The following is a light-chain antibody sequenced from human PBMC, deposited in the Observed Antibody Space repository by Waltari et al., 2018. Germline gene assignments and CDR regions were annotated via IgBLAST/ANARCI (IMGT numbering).Light chain of an antibody. CDR2: AAS. CDR1: QTIFTY. Sequence: DTQMTQAPSFLSASVGDRVTITCRASQTIFTYINWYQQRPGKAPKLLIYAASYLQSGVPSRFGGGGSGTHFTLTISSLQPEDFATYFCQQSYNAPRTFGQGTKVEI. J-gene: IGKJ1*01. V-gene: IGKV1-39*01. CDR3: QQSYNAPRT.